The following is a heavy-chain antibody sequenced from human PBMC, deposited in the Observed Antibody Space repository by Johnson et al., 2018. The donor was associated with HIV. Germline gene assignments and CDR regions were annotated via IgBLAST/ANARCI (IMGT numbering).Heavy chain of an antibody. CDR3: ARGGYSSGWIYAFDI. CDR2: IYSGGST. J-gene: IGHJ3*02. Sequence: MLLVESGGGLVQPGGSLRLSCAASGFTVSSNYMSWVRQAPGKGLEWVSVIYSGGSTYYADSVKGRFTISRDNSKNTLYLQMNSLRAEDTAVYYCARGGYSSGWIYAFDIWGQGTMVIVSS. V-gene: IGHV3-66*01. CDR1: GFTVSSNY. D-gene: IGHD6-19*01.